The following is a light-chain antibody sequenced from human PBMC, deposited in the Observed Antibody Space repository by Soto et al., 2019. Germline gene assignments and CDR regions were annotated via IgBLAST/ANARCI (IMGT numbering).Light chain of an antibody. J-gene: IGKJ5*01. CDR3: QYYGNSRIT. Sequence: EVVLTQSPGTLSLSLGEGATLSCRASQTVNSDYLTWYQQKPGQAPRLLIYAASSGATGIPDRFSGSGSETDFTLTINRLEPEDFAVYYCQYYGNSRITFGQGTRLEIK. CDR1: QTVNSDY. V-gene: IGKV3-20*01. CDR2: AAS.